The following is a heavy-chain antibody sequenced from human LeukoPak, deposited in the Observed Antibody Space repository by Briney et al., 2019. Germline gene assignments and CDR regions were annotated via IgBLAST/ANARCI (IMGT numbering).Heavy chain of an antibody. D-gene: IGHD6-13*01. CDR2: ISYDGSNK. J-gene: IGHJ4*02. CDR3: AREPVSSWQYYFDY. V-gene: IGHV3-30*04. Sequence: PGGSLRLSCAASGFTFSSYAMHWVRQAPGKGLEWVAVISYDGSNKYYADSVKGRFTISRDNSKNTLYLQMNSLRAEDTAVYYCAREPVSSWQYYFDYWGQGTLVTVSS. CDR1: GFTFSSYA.